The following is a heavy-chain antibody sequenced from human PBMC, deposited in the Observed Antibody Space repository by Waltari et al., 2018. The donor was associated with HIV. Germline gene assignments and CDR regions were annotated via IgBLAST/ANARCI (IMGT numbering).Heavy chain of an antibody. J-gene: IGHJ4*02. V-gene: IGHV3-48*03. CDR2: ISCSGTTT. D-gene: IGHD6-19*01. Sequence: EVQLVESGGGLIQPGGSLRLSCEASGSTFRSYELNLVRQAPGKGLEWLSYISCSGTTTYYADSVKGRFTISRDNDKSSVYLQMNSLRVEDTAVYYCARDPGYSSGFPWHYWGQGTLVTISS. CDR1: GSTFRSYE. CDR3: ARDPGYSSGFPWHY.